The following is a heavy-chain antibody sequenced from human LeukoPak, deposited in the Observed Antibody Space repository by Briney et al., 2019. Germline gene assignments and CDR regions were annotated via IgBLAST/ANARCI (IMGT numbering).Heavy chain of an antibody. Sequence: GGSLRLSCAASGFTFSNYAMNWVRQAAGKGLEWVSVITKSGGDTYYADSVKGRFTISRDNSKNTLYLQMNSLRAEDTATYYCARPRAMTTGVGRYFDLWGRGTLVTVSS. CDR3: ARPRAMTTGVGRYFDL. V-gene: IGHV3-23*01. J-gene: IGHJ2*01. CDR2: ITKSGGDT. D-gene: IGHD1-1*01. CDR1: GFTFSNYA.